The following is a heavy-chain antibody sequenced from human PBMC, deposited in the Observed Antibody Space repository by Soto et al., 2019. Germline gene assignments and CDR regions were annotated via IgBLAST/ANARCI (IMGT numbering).Heavy chain of an antibody. Sequence: QEQLVESGGGVVQPGRSLRLSCAASGFSFSSYAMHWVRQAPGKGLEWVALIWHDGSTTSYADSVKGRFTISRDNSKNSLYLEMNSLRAEDTAVYYCARESEDLTSNFDYWGQGTLVTVSS. J-gene: IGHJ4*02. CDR1: GFSFSSYA. V-gene: IGHV3-33*01. CDR2: IWHDGSTT. CDR3: ARESEDLTSNFDY.